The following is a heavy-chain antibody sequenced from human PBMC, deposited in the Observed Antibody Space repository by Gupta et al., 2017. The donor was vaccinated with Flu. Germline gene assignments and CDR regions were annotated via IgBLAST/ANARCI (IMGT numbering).Heavy chain of an antibody. CDR3: ATDNGGFESAPNFDH. CDR1: GFIFANAW. Sequence: EMQLVESGGGLVEPGGSLRLSCAASGFIFANAWMAWVRQAPGRGLEWAGRMRSNFDGGTIDYAAPVKGRFSISRDENTFYLQLTSLKTEDTAVYFCATDNGGFESAPNFDHWGQGTLVTVSS. J-gene: IGHJ4*02. D-gene: IGHD2-15*01. V-gene: IGHV3-15*01. CDR2: MRSNFDGGTI.